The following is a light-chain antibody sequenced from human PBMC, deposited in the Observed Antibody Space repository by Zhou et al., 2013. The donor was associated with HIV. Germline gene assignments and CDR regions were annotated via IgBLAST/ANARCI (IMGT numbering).Light chain of an antibody. Sequence: EIVMTQSPATLSVSPGERATLSCRASQSFGTKLAWYQQKPGQAPRLLIYGASIRDTGIPARFTGSGSGTEFTLTISGLQSEDFAVYCCQQYNTWPRTFGQGTKVEIK. V-gene: IGKV3-15*01. J-gene: IGKJ1*01. CDR2: GAS. CDR1: QSFGTK. CDR3: QQYNTWPRT.